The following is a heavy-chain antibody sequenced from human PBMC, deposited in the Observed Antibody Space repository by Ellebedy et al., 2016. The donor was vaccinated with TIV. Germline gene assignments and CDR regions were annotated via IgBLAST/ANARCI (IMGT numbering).Heavy chain of an antibody. CDR3: ARDQSTVTTPWFDY. D-gene: IGHD4-17*01. J-gene: IGHJ4*02. CDR1: GFTFTGYY. CDR2: INLNSGGT. V-gene: IGHV1-2*02. Sequence: ASVKVSXKASGFTFTGYYIHWVRQAPGQGLEWMGWINLNSGGTNYAQKFQGRVTMTRDTSISTPYMELSRLRSDDTAVYYCARDQSTVTTPWFDYWGQGTLVTVSS.